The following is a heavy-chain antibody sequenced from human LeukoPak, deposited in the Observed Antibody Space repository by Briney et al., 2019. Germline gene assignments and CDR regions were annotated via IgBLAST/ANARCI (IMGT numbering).Heavy chain of an antibody. Sequence: GESLKISCKGSGYRFTNYWIGWVRQMPEKGLEWMGIIYPGDSDTRYSPSFQGQVTISADKSISTAYLQWSSLKASDTAMYYCARTNYYDSSGYYGYWGQGTLVTVSS. D-gene: IGHD3-22*01. CDR2: IYPGDSDT. V-gene: IGHV5-51*01. CDR3: ARTNYYDSSGYYGY. J-gene: IGHJ4*02. CDR1: GYRFTNYW.